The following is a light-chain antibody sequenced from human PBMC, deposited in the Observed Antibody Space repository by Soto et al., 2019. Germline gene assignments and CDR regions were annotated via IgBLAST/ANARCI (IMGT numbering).Light chain of an antibody. J-gene: IGKJ2*01. Sequence: DIQMTQSPSTLSASVGDRVTITCRASQSISSWLAWYQQKAGKAPKLLIYKASSLESGVPSRFSGSGSGTEFTLTISSLQPDDVATYYCQQYNSYLYTFGQGTKLEIK. CDR2: KAS. V-gene: IGKV1-5*03. CDR3: QQYNSYLYT. CDR1: QSISSW.